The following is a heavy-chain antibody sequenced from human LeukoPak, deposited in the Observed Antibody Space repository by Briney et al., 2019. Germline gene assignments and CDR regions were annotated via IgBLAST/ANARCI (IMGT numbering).Heavy chain of an antibody. CDR1: GYTFTGYY. D-gene: IGHD1-7*01. CDR3: ARGGINTWIYLADY. CDR2: IYPKSGGT. V-gene: IGHV1-2*02. Sequence: GASVKVSCKASGYTFTGYYMHWVRQAPGQGLEWMGWIYPKSGGTNYVQKFQGRVTMTRDTSTSTAYMELSRLRSDDTAVYYCARGGINTWIYLADYWAREPWSPSPQ. J-gene: IGHJ4*02.